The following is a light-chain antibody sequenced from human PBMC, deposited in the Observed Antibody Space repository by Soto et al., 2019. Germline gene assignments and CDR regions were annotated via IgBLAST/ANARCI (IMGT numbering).Light chain of an antibody. CDR1: QSVSNS. V-gene: IGKV3-11*01. CDR2: GIS. J-gene: IGKJ2*01. CDR3: QQGSDWPPRYT. Sequence: EMVLTQSPATLSLSPGERVTLSCRASQSVSNSLVWYQQKAGQAPRLLIYGISYRATGVPARFSGSGSGTDFNLTISSLEPEDFAIYYCQQGSDWPPRYTFGQGTKLEI.